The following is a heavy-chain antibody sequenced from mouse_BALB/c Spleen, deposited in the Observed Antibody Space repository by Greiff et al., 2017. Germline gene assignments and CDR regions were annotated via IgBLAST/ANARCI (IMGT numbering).Heavy chain of an antibody. Sequence: EVKLQESGPGLVKPSQSLSLTCTVTGYSITSDYAWNWIRQFPGNKLEWMGYISYSGSTSYNPSLKSRISITRDTSKNQFFLQLNSVTTEDTATYYCARCEGAMDYWGQGTSVTVSS. V-gene: IGHV3-2*02. CDR1: GYSITSDYA. J-gene: IGHJ4*01. CDR2: ISYSGST. CDR3: ARCEGAMDY.